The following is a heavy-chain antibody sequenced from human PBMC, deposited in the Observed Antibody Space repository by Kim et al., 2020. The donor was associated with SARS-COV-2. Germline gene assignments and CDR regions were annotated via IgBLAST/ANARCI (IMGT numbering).Heavy chain of an antibody. CDR2: INHSGST. Sequence: SETLSLTCAVYGGSFSGYYWSWIRQPPGKGLEWIGEINHSGSTNYNPSLKSRVTISVDTSKNQFSLKLSSVTAADTAVYYCARAFLPATAFDYWGQGTLVTVSS. J-gene: IGHJ4*02. CDR1: GGSFSGYY. CDR3: ARAFLPATAFDY. V-gene: IGHV4-34*01. D-gene: IGHD2-2*01.